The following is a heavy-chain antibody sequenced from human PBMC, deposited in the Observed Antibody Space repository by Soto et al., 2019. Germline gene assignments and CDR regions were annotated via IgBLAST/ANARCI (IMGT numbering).Heavy chain of an antibody. CDR2: ISSNGGST. V-gene: IGHV3-64D*08. Sequence: GGSLRLSCSASGFTFSSYAMHWVRQAPGKGLEYVSAISSNGGSTYYADSVKGRFTISRDNSKNTLYLQMSSLRAEDTAVYYCVKDSGAEVVAAAPPVYPFDYLGQGTLVTV. CDR3: VKDSGAEVVAAAPPVYPFDY. J-gene: IGHJ4*02. CDR1: GFTFSSYA. D-gene: IGHD2-15*01.